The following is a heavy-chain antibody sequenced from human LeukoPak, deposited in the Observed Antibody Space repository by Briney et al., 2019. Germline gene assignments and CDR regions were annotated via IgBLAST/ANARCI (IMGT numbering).Heavy chain of an antibody. CDR2: MNPNSGNT. Sequence: GASVKVSCKASGYTFTSYDINWVRQATGQGLERMGWMNPNSGNTGYAQKFQGRVTMTRNTSISTAYMELSSLRSEDTAVYYCARGALGRYGSGSYPHWGQGTLVTVSS. CDR3: ARGALGRYGSGSYPH. D-gene: IGHD3-10*01. CDR1: GYTFTSYD. J-gene: IGHJ4*02. V-gene: IGHV1-8*01.